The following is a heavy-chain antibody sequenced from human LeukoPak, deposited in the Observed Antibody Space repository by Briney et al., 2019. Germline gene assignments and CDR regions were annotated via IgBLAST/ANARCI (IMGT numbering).Heavy chain of an antibody. D-gene: IGHD3-22*01. Sequence: PGGSLRISCAASGFTFSDNYMSWIRQAPGKGLEWVSYISSSGSIYYAESVKDRFTISRDTAKNSLYLQLNSLRAEDTAVYYCARDWRDSSGKFPNDAFDIWGQGTMVTVSS. J-gene: IGHJ3*02. CDR2: ISSSGSI. V-gene: IGHV3-11*04. CDR1: GFTFSDNY. CDR3: ARDWRDSSGKFPNDAFDI.